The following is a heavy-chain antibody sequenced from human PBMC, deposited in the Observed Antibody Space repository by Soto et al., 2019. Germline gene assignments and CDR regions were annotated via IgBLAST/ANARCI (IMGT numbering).Heavy chain of an antibody. CDR1: VYTLSGYA. J-gene: IGHJ1*01. D-gene: IGHD1-20*01. Sequence: SVKVACKSSVYTLSGYAINLVRQAPGQGLGWMGGIIPLLGITDYGQKFQGRITIAADESTGTAYMDLRGLRSEDTAVYYCARDQRSITGTTSSEDFKLWGQGTPVTVSS. CDR3: ARDQRSITGTTSSEDFKL. CDR2: IIPLLGIT. V-gene: IGHV1-69*13.